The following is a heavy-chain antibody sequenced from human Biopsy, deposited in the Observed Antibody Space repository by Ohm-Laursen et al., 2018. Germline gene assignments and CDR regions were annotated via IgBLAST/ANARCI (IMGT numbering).Heavy chain of an antibody. D-gene: IGHD3-22*01. CDR2: VYYTGST. CDR3: ARDRGYYSDRTVPGYFDL. V-gene: IGHV4-59*01. J-gene: IGHJ2*01. Sequence: SDTLSLTCTVSGHSISSYYWSWIRQPPGKGLQWIGYVYYTGSTDYNPSLQSRVTISVDTSKNHFSLRLRSVTPADTAIYYCARDRGYYSDRTVPGYFDLWGRGTLVTVSS. CDR1: GHSISSYY.